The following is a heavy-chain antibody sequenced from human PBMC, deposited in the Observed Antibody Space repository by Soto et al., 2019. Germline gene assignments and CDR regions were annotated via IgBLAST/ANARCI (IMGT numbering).Heavy chain of an antibody. J-gene: IGHJ4*02. CDR1: GYTFTSYA. Sequence: QVQLVQSGAEVKKPGASVKVSCKASGYTFTSYAMHWVRQAPGQRLEWMGWINAGNGNTKYSQKFQGRVTITRDTPASTAYMELSSLRSEDTAVYYCARSVATITGANFDYWGQGTLVTVSS. V-gene: IGHV1-3*01. CDR3: ARSVATITGANFDY. CDR2: INAGNGNT. D-gene: IGHD5-12*01.